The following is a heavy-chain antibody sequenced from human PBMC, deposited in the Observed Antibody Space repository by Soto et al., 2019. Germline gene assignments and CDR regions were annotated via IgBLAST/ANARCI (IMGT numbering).Heavy chain of an antibody. CDR3: AKEKPTTTCFDY. J-gene: IGHJ4*02. CDR1: GFDFSTFN. Sequence: PGGSLRLSCAASGFDFSTFNMNWVRQAPGKGLEWISYISSGRGTIYYADSVKGRFTISRDDANDSLYLQMNNLRVEDTAVYYCAKEKPTTTCFDYWGPGTLVTVSS. D-gene: IGHD1-1*01. CDR2: ISSGRGTI. V-gene: IGHV3-48*01.